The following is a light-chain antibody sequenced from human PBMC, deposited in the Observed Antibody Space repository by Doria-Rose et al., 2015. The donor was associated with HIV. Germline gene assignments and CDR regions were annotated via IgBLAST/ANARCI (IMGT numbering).Light chain of an antibody. V-gene: IGKV1-39*01. CDR2: AAS. CDR3: HQSYSTPLT. Sequence: TQSPSSLSASVGDRVTITCRASQSTGSFLNWYQQKPVKAPKLLIHAASSVHNWVPSRISGSGSGTDFTLTISSLQPEDFATYVCHQSYSTPLTFGGGTKVEIK. J-gene: IGKJ4*01. CDR1: QSTGSF.